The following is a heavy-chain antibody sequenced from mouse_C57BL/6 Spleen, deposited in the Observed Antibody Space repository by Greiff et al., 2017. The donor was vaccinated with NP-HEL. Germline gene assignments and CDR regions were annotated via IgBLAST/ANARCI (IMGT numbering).Heavy chain of an antibody. V-gene: IGHV1-52*01. CDR2: IDPSDSET. Sequence: QVQLKQPGAELVRPGSSVKLSCKASGYTFTSYWMHWVKQRPIQGLEWIGNIDPSDSETHYNQKFKDKATLTVDKSSSTAYMQLSSLTSEDSAVYYCARYSNFVMDYWGQGTSVTVSS. D-gene: IGHD2-5*01. CDR3: ARYSNFVMDY. J-gene: IGHJ4*01. CDR1: GYTFTSYW.